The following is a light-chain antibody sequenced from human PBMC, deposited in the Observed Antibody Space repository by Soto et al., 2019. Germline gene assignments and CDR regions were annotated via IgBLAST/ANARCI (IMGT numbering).Light chain of an antibody. V-gene: IGKV1-5*01. CDR3: QHYKNYPLL. J-gene: IGKJ4*01. Sequence: DIQMTQSPSTLSASVGDRVTITCRASQSIGTWLAWYQQIPGKAPKFLIYDASILKSGVTSRFSGSGSGTEFTLTISSLQPDDFATYYCQHYKNYPLLFGGGTKVESK. CDR2: DAS. CDR1: QSIGTW.